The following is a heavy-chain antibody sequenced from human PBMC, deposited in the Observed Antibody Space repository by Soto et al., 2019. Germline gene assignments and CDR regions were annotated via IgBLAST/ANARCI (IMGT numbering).Heavy chain of an antibody. CDR3: ERRGEVRYCSSTSCDVGRYYNYGMEV. Sequence: LKISCKGSGYSFTSYWISWVRQMPGKGLEWMGRIDPSDSYTNYSPSFQGQGTISADKSMRPAYLQLSSLKTSATDMYYCERRGEVRYCSSTSCDVGRYYNYGMEVWGQGTTVTVSS. CDR1: GYSFTSYW. J-gene: IGHJ6*02. CDR2: IDPSDSYT. D-gene: IGHD2-2*01. V-gene: IGHV5-10-1*01.